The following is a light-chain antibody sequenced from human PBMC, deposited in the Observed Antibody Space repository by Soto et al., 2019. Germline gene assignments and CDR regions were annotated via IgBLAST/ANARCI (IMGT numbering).Light chain of an antibody. CDR1: QSISTY. CDR2: AAS. CDR3: QQSYSMPLN. J-gene: IGKJ4*01. Sequence: DIQMTQPPSSLSASVGDRITVTCRASQSISTYLNWYQQKPGKAPKLLIYAASSLQSGVPSRFSGSGSGTDFTLTISSLQPEDFATYYCQQSYSMPLNFGGGTKVEIK. V-gene: IGKV1-39*01.